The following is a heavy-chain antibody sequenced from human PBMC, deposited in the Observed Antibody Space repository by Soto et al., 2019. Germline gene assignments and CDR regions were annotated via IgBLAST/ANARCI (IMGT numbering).Heavy chain of an antibody. Sequence: ASVKVSCKVSGYTLTELSMHWVRQAPGKGLEWMGGFDPEDGETIYAQKFQGRVTMTEDTSTDTAYMELSSLRSEDTAVYYCATGQRGGSYYPVDYWGQGTLVTVSS. CDR2: FDPEDGET. CDR3: ATGQRGGSYYPVDY. V-gene: IGHV1-24*01. D-gene: IGHD1-26*01. CDR1: GYTLTELS. J-gene: IGHJ4*02.